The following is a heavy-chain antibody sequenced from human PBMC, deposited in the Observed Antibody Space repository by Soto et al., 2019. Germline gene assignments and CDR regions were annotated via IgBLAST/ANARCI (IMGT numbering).Heavy chain of an antibody. CDR1: GGSISSGGYY. V-gene: IGHV4-31*03. Sequence: QVQLQESGPGLVKPSQTLSLTCTVSGGSISSGGYYWSWIRQHPGKGLEWIGYIYYSGSTYYNPSPKTRITISVDTSKNQFSLKLSSVPAADTAVYYCASDYGGYFDYWGQGTLVTVSS. CDR2: IYYSGST. CDR3: ASDYGGYFDY. D-gene: IGHD4-17*01. J-gene: IGHJ4*02.